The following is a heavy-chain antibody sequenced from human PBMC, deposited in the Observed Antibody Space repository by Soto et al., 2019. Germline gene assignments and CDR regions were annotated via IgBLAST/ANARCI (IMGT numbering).Heavy chain of an antibody. CDR3: ARLGSSGWYQGSDFDY. J-gene: IGHJ4*02. CDR1: GGSITRNNHY. V-gene: IGHV4-39*01. CDR2: ILYSGST. Sequence: QLQLQESGPGLVQPSETLSLTCIVSGGSITRNNHYWGWIRQSPGKGLEWIGSILYSGSTNYNPSLKGRVPLSVETSTTQFSLKMSAVTAADTARYYCARLGSSGWYQGSDFDYWGQGTLVTVSS. D-gene: IGHD6-19*01.